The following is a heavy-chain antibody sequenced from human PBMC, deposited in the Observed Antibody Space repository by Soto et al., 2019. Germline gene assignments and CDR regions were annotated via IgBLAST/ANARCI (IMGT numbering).Heavy chain of an antibody. J-gene: IGHJ6*03. CDR1: GYPISNDF. D-gene: IGHD4-4*01. V-gene: IGHV4-59*01. CDR2: TFSPGDT. Sequence: SETLSLTCIVSGYPISNDFWSWVRQPPGKGLEWIGYTFSPGDTKYNPSLKSRVTISLDKSKNQFSLRLNSVTAADTAIYYCARTVTELTTVDYYQYQMDVWGKGATVTVSS. CDR3: ARTVTELTTVDYYQYQMDV.